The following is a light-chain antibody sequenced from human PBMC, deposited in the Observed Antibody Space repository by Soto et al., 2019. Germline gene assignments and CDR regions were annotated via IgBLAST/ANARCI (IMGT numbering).Light chain of an antibody. CDR1: SGSLS. J-gene: IGLJ1*01. Sequence: QSVLTQPPSASGTPGQRVTISCSASSGSLSVDWYQHLPGTAPKLLIQSNHQRPSGVPDRFSGSKSGTSASLAISGLQSEDDADYYCAAWDDSLNGPYVFGTGTKLTVL. V-gene: IGLV1-44*01. CDR3: AAWDDSLNGPYV. CDR2: SNH.